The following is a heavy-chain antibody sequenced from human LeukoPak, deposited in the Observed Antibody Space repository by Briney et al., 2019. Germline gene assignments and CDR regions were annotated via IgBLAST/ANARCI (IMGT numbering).Heavy chain of an antibody. CDR2: INHNGNVN. D-gene: IGHD3-16*01. CDR1: GFTFSSYW. V-gene: IGHV3-7*03. Sequence: GGSLRLSCAASGFTFSSYWMNWARQAPGKGLEWVASINHNGNVNYYVDSVKGRFTISRDNAKNSQYLQMSNLRAEDTAVYFCARGGGLDVWGQGATVTVSS. J-gene: IGHJ6*02. CDR3: ARGGGLDV.